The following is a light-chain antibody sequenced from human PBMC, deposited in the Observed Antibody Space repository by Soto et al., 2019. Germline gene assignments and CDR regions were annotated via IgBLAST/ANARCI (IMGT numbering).Light chain of an antibody. Sequence: QSVLTQPPSVSAAPGQKVTISCSGIISNIGNNYVSWYQQLPGTAPKLSIYDNNKRPSGIPDRFSGSESGTSDTLGITGLQTGDEADYYCGTWDTSLSFVVFGGGDQLIV. CDR1: ISNIGNNY. V-gene: IGLV1-51*01. CDR3: GTWDTSLSFVV. CDR2: DNN. J-gene: IGLJ2*01.